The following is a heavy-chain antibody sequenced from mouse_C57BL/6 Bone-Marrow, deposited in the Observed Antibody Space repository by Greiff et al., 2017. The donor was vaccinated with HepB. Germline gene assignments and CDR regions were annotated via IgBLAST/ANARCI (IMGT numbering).Heavy chain of an antibody. J-gene: IGHJ4*01. V-gene: IGHV1-15*01. D-gene: IGHD4-1*01. Sequence: QVQLQQSGAELVRPGASVTLSCKASGYTFTDYEMHWVKQTPVHGLEWIGAIDPGTGGTAYNQKFKGKAILTADKSSSTAYMSLRSLTSDDSSVDYCTRRHSNSDAMDYWGQGTTVTVSS. CDR2: IDPGTGGT. CDR1: GYTFTDYE. CDR3: TRRHSNSDAMDY.